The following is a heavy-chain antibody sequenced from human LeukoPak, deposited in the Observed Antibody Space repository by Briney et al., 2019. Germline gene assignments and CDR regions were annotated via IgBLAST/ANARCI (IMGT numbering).Heavy chain of an antibody. D-gene: IGHD6-13*01. J-gene: IGHJ4*02. CDR2: ISSSSSYI. Sequence: GGSLRLSCAASGFTFSSYSMNWVRQAPGKGLEWVSSISSSSSYIYYADSVKGRFTISRDNAKNSLYLQMNSLRAEDTAVYYCARGDIAAAGSVYWGQGTLVTVSS. CDR1: GFTFSSYS. V-gene: IGHV3-21*01. CDR3: ARGDIAAAGSVY.